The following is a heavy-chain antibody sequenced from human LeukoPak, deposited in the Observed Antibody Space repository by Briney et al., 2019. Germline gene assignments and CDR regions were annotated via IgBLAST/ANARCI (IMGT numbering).Heavy chain of an antibody. V-gene: IGHV4-59*01. Sequence: SETLSLTCTVSGGSISSYYWSWIRQPPVKGLEWIGYIYYSGSTNYNPSLKSRVTISVDTSKNQFSLKLSSVTAADTAVYYCAVYYYDSSGYPGAFDIWGQGTMVTVSS. CDR1: GGSISSYY. J-gene: IGHJ3*02. CDR2: IYYSGST. CDR3: AVYYYDSSGYPGAFDI. D-gene: IGHD3-22*01.